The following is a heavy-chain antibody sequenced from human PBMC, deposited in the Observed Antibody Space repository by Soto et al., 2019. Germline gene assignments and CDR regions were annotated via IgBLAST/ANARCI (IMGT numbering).Heavy chain of an antibody. CDR3: AQKGRGYFDY. V-gene: IGHV2-5*02. CDR1: GFSLNTRALG. D-gene: IGHD3-10*01. J-gene: IGHJ4*02. Sequence: QITLKESGPTLVKPTETLTLTCTFSGFSLNTRALGVGWIRQPPGKALEWLAIIYWEDSKNYSPSLKSRLTITKDTSKNQVVLTVTDMDPVDTATYYCAQKGRGYFDYWGQGTLVTVSS. CDR2: IYWEDSK.